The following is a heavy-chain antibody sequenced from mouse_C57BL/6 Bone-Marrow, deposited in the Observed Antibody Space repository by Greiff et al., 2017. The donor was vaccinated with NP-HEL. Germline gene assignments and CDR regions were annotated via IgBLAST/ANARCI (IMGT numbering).Heavy chain of an antibody. D-gene: IGHD2-4*01. CDR2: IRSKSSNYAT. CDR1: GFTFNTYA. CDR3: VRVTMITSGYAMDY. J-gene: IGHJ4*01. Sequence: EVQGVESGGGLVQPKGSLKLSCAASGFTFNTYAMHWVRQAPGKGLEWVARIRSKSSNYATYYADSVKDRFTISRDDSQSMLYLQMNNLKTEDTAMYYCVRVTMITSGYAMDYWGQGTSVTVSS. V-gene: IGHV10-3*01.